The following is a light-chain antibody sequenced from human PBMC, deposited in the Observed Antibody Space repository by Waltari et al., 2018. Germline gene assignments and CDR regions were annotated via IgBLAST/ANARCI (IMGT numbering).Light chain of an antibody. V-gene: IGKV1-NL1*01. CDR2: EAS. J-gene: IGKJ1*01. CDR1: QGITNS. CDR3: QQYYSTPPT. Sequence: DIQMTQSPSSLSASVGDRVTITCRASQGITNSLAWYQQRPGKAPKLLVYEASGLESGVPSRFSGSGSGTDYTLTISSLQPEDFATYYCQQYYSTPPTFGQGTKVEIK.